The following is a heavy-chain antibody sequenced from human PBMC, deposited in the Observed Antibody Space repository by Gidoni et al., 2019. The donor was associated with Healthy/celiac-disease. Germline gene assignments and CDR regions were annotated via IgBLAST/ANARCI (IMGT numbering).Heavy chain of an antibody. V-gene: IGHV1-69*06. CDR2: INPIFGTA. J-gene: IGHJ6*03. CDR1: GGTFSSYA. Sequence: VQLVQSGAEVKKTGSSVKASCKASGGTFSSYAIPWARQAPGQGLEWMGGINPIFGTANYAQKFQGRVTITADKSTSTAYMELSSLRSEDTAVYYCARDGLGYDFWSGYPENYYYYYMDVWGKGTTVTVSS. D-gene: IGHD3-3*01. CDR3: ARDGLGYDFWSGYPENYYYYYMDV.